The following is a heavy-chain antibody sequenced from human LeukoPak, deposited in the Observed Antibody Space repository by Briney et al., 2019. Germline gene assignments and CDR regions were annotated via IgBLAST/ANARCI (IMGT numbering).Heavy chain of an antibody. CDR2: IYYSGST. V-gene: IGHV4-59*01. Sequence: SETLSLTCTVSGGSTSSYYWSWIRQPPGKGLEWIGYIYYSGSTNYNPSLKSRVTISVDTSKNQFSLKLSSVTAADTAVYYCARVKYGGNSNWFDPWGQGTLVTVSS. CDR3: ARVKYGGNSNWFDP. J-gene: IGHJ5*02. CDR1: GGSTSSYY. D-gene: IGHD4-23*01.